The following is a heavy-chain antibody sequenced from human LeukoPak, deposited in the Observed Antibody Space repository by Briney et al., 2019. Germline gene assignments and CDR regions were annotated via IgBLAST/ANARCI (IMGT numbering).Heavy chain of an antibody. CDR1: GFTFSSYA. J-gene: IGHJ4*02. V-gene: IGHV3-30-3*01. Sequence: GRSLRLSCAAPGFTFSSYAMHWVRQAPGKGLEWVAVISYDGSNKYYADSVKGRFTISRDNSKNTLYLQMNSLRAEDTAVYYCAREYSGYLALDYWGQGTLVTVSS. D-gene: IGHD5-12*01. CDR3: AREYSGYLALDY. CDR2: ISYDGSNK.